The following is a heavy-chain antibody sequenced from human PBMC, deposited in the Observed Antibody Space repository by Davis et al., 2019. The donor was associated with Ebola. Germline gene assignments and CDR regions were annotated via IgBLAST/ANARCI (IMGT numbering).Heavy chain of an antibody. V-gene: IGHV1-46*03. CDR3: TTPGGQDSGYDVFDI. D-gene: IGHD5-12*01. J-gene: IGHJ3*02. CDR2: INPNDGRT. CDR1: GYTFTNYY. Sequence: AASVKVSCKASGYTFTNYYMHWVRQAPGQGLEWMGMINPNDGRTIYAQKFQVRVTVTRDTSTTTVYMDLSSLRSEDTALYYCTTPGGQDSGYDVFDIWGQGTMVTVSS.